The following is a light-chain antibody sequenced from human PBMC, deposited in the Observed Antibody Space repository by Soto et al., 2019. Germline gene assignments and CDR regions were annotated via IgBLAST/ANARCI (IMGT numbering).Light chain of an antibody. Sequence: EIVMTQSPATLSVSPGERATLSCRASQSISSDLAWYQQKPGQAPRLLLYGASTRATGIPARFSGSGSGTDFTLTISSLQSEDFAVYYCQQYNNWPTITFGQGTRLEIK. CDR1: QSISSD. CDR3: QQYNNWPTIT. CDR2: GAS. V-gene: IGKV3-15*01. J-gene: IGKJ5*01.